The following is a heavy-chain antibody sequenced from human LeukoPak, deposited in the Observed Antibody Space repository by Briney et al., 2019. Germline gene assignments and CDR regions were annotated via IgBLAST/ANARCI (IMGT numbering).Heavy chain of an antibody. CDR1: GGSISSYY. CDR2: IYYSGST. D-gene: IGHD3-3*01. J-gene: IGHJ4*02. CDR3: ARQGYDFWSGLAFDY. V-gene: IGHV4-59*08. Sequence: PSETLSLTCTVSGGSISSYYWSWIRQPPGKGLEWIGYIYYSGSTNYNPSLKSRVTISVDTSKNQFSLKLSSVTAADTAVYYCARQGYDFWSGLAFDYWGQGTLVTVSS.